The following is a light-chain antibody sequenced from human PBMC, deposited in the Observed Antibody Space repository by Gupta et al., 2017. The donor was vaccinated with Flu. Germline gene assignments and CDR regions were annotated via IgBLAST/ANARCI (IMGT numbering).Light chain of an antibody. V-gene: IGLV1-47*01. CDR3: AAWDDSLSGWV. CDR1: SSNIGSNY. CDR2: RNN. J-gene: IGLJ3*02. Sequence: RVTISWSGSSSNIGSNYVDWYQQLPGTAPKLLIYRNNQRPSGVTDRLSGSKTGASASLVISGLRSEDEEDYYCAAWDDSLSGWVFGGGTKLTVL.